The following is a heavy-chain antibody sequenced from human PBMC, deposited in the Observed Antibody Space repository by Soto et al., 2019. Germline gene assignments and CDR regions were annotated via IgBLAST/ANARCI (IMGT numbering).Heavy chain of an antibody. CDR1: GGSISSGGYS. Sequence: PSETLSLTCAVSGGSISSGGYSWSWIRQPPGKGLEWIGYIYHSGSSYYNPSLQSRVTISVDTSKNQFSLQLSSVTVADTAVYYCARDSGVAVGPTRYYPGMDVWGQGTPVTVSS. J-gene: IGHJ6*02. CDR2: IYHSGSS. D-gene: IGHD2-15*01. V-gene: IGHV4-30-2*05. CDR3: ARDSGVAVGPTRYYPGMDV.